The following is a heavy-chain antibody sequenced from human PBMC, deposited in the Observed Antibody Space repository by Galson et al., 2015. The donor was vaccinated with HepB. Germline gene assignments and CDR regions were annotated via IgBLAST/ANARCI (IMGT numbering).Heavy chain of an antibody. V-gene: IGHV1-2*06. D-gene: IGHD2-8*02. CDR1: GYTFTGYY. CDR3: ARGLWGLGYCTGGVCYTDY. Sequence: SVKVSCKASGYTFTGYYMHWVRQAPGQGLEWMGRINPNSGGTNYAQKFQGRVTMTGDTSISTAYMELSRLRSDDTAVYYCARGLWGLGYCTGGVCYTDYWGQGTLVTVSS. CDR2: INPNSGGT. J-gene: IGHJ4*02.